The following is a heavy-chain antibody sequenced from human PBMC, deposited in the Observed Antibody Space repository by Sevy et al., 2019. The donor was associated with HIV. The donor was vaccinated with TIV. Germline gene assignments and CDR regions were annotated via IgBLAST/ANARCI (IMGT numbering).Heavy chain of an antibody. CDR2: IYHSGST. Sequence: SETLSLTCAVSGGSISSNNWWNWVRQTPGKGLEWIGEIYHSGSTNRNPSLKSRVTISVDKSKNQFSLKLSSVTAADTAVYYCARGVGGYCSSTSCHVDYWGQGTLVTVSS. J-gene: IGHJ4*02. CDR1: GGSISSNNW. D-gene: IGHD2-2*03. V-gene: IGHV4-4*02. CDR3: ARGVGGYCSSTSCHVDY.